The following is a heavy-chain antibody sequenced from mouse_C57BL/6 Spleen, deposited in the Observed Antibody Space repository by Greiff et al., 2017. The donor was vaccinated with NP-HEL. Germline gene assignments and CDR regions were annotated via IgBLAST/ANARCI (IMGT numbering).Heavy chain of an antibody. CDR2: IDPSDSYT. Sequence: QVQLQQPGAELVMPGASVKLSCKASGYTFTSYWMHWVKQRPGQGLEWIGEIDPSDSYTNYNQKFKGKSTLTVDKSSSTAYMQLSSLTSEDSAVYYCARLGDLSTTMDYWGQGTSVTVSS. CDR1: GYTFTSYW. V-gene: IGHV1-69*01. J-gene: IGHJ4*01. D-gene: IGHD1-1*01. CDR3: ARLGDLSTTMDY.